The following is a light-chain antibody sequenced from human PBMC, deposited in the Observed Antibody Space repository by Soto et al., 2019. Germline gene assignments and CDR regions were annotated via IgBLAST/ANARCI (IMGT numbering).Light chain of an antibody. J-gene: IGLJ1*01. CDR1: SSDVGGYDY. CDR3: SSYTSSSTPYV. V-gene: IGLV2-14*01. Sequence: QSVLTQPASVSRSPGQSITISCTGTSSDVGGYDYVSWYQQHPGKAPKLMIYEVSSRPSGVSNRFSGSKSGNTASLTISGLQAEDEAYYYCSSYTSSSTPYVFGTGTKVTVL. CDR2: EVS.